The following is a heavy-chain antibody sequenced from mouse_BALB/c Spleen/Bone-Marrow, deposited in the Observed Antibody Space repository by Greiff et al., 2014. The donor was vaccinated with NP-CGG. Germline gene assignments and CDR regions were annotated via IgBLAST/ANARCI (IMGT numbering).Heavy chain of an antibody. CDR1: GFNIKDIY. Sequence: EVQLQQSGAELVKPGASVKLSCTASGFNIKDIYMHWVKERPEQGLEWIGRIDPANGNSIYDPKFQDKATITADTSSNTAHLQLSSLTSEDTAVYYCTRGGNYGWFAYWGQGTLVTVSA. CDR3: TRGGNYGWFAY. CDR2: IDPANGNS. D-gene: IGHD2-1*01. V-gene: IGHV14-3*02. J-gene: IGHJ3*01.